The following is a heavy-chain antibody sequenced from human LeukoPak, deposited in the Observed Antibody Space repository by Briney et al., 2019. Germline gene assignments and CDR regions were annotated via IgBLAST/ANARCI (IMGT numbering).Heavy chain of an antibody. J-gene: IGHJ6*02. CDR1: GGSISSYY. D-gene: IGHD5/OR15-5a*01. V-gene: IGHV4-59*01. CDR3: ARVPRGVSYYYYGMDV. CDR2: IYYSGST. Sequence: SETLSLTCTVSGGSISSYYWSWIRQPPGRGLEWIGYIYYSGSTNYNPSLKSRVTISVDTSKNQFSLKLSSVTAADTAVYYCARVPRGVSYYYYGMDVWGQGTTVTVSS.